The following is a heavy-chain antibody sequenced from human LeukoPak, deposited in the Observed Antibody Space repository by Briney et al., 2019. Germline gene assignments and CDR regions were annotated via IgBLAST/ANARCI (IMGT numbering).Heavy chain of an antibody. CDR1: GLSFSDYA. V-gene: IGHV3-23*01. CDR2: ISGGGGST. CDR3: AKGGHNLDFWRFDY. Sequence: GGSLRLSCEASGLSFSDYAMSWVRQAPGKGLEWVSSISGGGGSTYYADFVKDRASISRDNSKNTVYLRLNSLRAEDSAVYFCAKGGHNLDFWRFDYCGQGTVVTVSS. J-gene: IGHJ4*02. D-gene: IGHD3-3*01.